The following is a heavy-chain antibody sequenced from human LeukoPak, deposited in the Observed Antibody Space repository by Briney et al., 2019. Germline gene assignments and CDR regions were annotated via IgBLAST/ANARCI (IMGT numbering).Heavy chain of an antibody. CDR2: IYYSGST. Sequence: SETLSLTCTVSGGSISSSSYYWGWLRQPPGTGLEWIGSIYYSGSTYYNPSLKSRVTISVDTSKNQFSLNLNSVTAADTAVYFCARDEGSAYPFDFWGQGTLVPVSS. V-gene: IGHV4-39*07. J-gene: IGHJ4*02. CDR3: ARDEGSAYPFDF. CDR1: GGSISSSSYY. D-gene: IGHD3-22*01.